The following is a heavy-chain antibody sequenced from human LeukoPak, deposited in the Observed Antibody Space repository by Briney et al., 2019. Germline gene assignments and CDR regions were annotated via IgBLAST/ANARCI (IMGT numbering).Heavy chain of an antibody. CDR1: GFTFSTYA. J-gene: IGHJ4*02. CDR2: VSGSAGRT. V-gene: IGHV3-23*01. D-gene: IGHD3-22*01. Sequence: GRSLRLSCAASGFTFSTYAMSWVSQDPGNGLEWVSGVSGSAGRTYYADSVKGRFTITRDNSKNTLYLQMNSLRVEDTALYYCARRAMIVVATPAVDYWGQGTLVTVSS. CDR3: ARRAMIVVATPAVDY.